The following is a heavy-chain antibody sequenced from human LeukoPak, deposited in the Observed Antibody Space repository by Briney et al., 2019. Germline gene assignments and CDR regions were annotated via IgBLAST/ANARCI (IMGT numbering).Heavy chain of an antibody. V-gene: IGHV1-24*01. Sequence: GASVKVSCKVSGYTLTELSMHWVRQAPGKGLEWRGGFDPEDGETIYAQKFQGRVTMTEDTSTDTAYMELSSLRSEDTAVYYCATREWELLGFDYWGQGTLVTVSS. CDR1: GYTLTELS. D-gene: IGHD1-26*01. CDR3: ATREWELLGFDY. J-gene: IGHJ4*02. CDR2: FDPEDGET.